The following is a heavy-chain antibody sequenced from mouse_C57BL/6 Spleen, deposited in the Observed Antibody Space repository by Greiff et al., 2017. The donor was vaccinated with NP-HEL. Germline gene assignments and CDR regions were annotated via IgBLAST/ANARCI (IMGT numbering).Heavy chain of an antibody. V-gene: IGHV1-72*01. Sequence: VQLQQPGAELVKPGASVKLSCKASGYTFTSYWMHWVKQRPGRGLEWIGRIDPNSGGTKYNEQFKSKATLTVDKPSSTAYMQLSSLTSEDSAVYYCAKNSFITTVNFDYWGQGTTLTVSS. D-gene: IGHD1-1*01. CDR1: GYTFTSYW. CDR3: AKNSFITTVNFDY. CDR2: IDPNSGGT. J-gene: IGHJ2*01.